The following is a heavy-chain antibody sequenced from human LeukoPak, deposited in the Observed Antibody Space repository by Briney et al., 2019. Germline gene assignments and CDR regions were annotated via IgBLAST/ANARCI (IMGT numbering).Heavy chain of an antibody. J-gene: IGHJ4*02. CDR3: ARGGGFGSPPAY. V-gene: IGHV4-59*11. Sequence: SETLSLTCTVSGGSISSHYWSWIRQPPGKGLEWIGYIYYSGSTNYNPSLKSRVTISVDTSKNQFSLKLSSVTAADTAVYYCARGGGFGSPPAYWGQGTLVTVSS. D-gene: IGHD3-10*01. CDR1: GGSISSHY. CDR2: IYYSGST.